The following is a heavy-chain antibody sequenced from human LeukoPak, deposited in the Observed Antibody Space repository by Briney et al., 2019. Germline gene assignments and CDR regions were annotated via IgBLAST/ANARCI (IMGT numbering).Heavy chain of an antibody. J-gene: IGHJ4*02. CDR3: SLGYCSSTSCYVFDY. D-gene: IGHD2-2*01. V-gene: IGHV1-18*01. CDR2: VSAYNGST. CDR1: GYTFTSYG. Sequence: ASVKVSCKASGYTFTSYGISWVRQAPGQGLEWMGWVSAYNGSTNYAQKLQGRVTMTTDTSTSTAYMELRSLRSDDTAVYYCSLGYCSSTSCYVFDYWGQGTLVTVSS.